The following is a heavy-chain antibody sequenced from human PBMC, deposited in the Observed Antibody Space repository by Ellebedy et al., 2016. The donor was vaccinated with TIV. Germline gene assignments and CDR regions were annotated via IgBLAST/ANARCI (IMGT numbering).Heavy chain of an antibody. CDR3: ARVNYYDSSGYYYFSSWFDP. Sequence: MPSETLSLTCAVSGGSFSGYFWSWIRQPPGKGLEWIGEINHSGSTHYNPSLKSRVTISVDTYKNQFSLKLSSVTAADTAVYYCARVNYYDSSGYYYFSSWFDPWGQGTLVTVSS. D-gene: IGHD3-22*01. J-gene: IGHJ5*02. CDR2: INHSGST. V-gene: IGHV4-34*01. CDR1: GGSFSGYF.